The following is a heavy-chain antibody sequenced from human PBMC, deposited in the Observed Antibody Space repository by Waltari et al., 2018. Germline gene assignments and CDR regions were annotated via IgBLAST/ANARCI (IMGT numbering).Heavy chain of an antibody. Sequence: QLQLQESGPGLVKPSETLSLTCTVSGGSLSRSSYYWGWIRKPPGKGLEWLGGIYYSGGTYYNPSLKIRVTISVDTSKNQFSLKLSSVTAADTAVYYCASTVYYDSSGWTYYFDYWGQGTLVTVSS. J-gene: IGHJ4*02. CDR2: IYYSGGT. D-gene: IGHD3-22*01. CDR1: GGSLSRSSYY. CDR3: ASTVYYDSSGWTYYFDY. V-gene: IGHV4-39*01.